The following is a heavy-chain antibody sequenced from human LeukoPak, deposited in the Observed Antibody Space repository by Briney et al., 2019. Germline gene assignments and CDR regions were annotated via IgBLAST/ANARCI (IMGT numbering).Heavy chain of an antibody. CDR2: INHSGST. CDR3: ARCRSARERLCGYVIDLGVIDP. Sequence: SETLSLTCAVYGGSFSGYYWSRIRQPPGKGLEWIGKINHSGSTNYNPPLKSRVTISVDTSKNQFSLKLSSVTAADTSVSNCARCRSARERLCGYVIDLGVIDPWGQGNLVTVSS. V-gene: IGHV4-34*01. J-gene: IGHJ5*02. CDR1: GGSFSGYY. D-gene: IGHD3-22*01.